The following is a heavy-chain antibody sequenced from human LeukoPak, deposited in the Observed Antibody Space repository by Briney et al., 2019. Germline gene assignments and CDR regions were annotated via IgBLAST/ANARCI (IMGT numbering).Heavy chain of an antibody. D-gene: IGHD2-15*01. Sequence: GGSLRLSCAASGFMFSDHYMSWVRQAPGKGLEWISYISDSGSTIYYADSVKGRFTISRDNAKKSLFLQMNRLRADDTAVYYCARDHDSLGYWGQGTLVTVSS. CDR3: ARDHDSLGY. V-gene: IGHV3-11*01. CDR1: GFMFSDHY. CDR2: ISDSGSTI. J-gene: IGHJ4*02.